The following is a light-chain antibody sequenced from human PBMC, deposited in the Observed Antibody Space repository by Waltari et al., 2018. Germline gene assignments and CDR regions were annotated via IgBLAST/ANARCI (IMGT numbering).Light chain of an antibody. CDR3: LQYYSIPQT. Sequence: DIVMTQSPDSLAVPLGERVTFNCRSSQSLLHSAVNKSSLAWFQQKSGQSPKLLIYWASAREYWVPDRFIGGGSGTDFTLTISRLQPEDVAIYYCLQYYSIPQTFGQGTKVEI. CDR2: WAS. CDR1: QSLLHSAVNKSS. J-gene: IGKJ1*01. V-gene: IGKV4-1*01.